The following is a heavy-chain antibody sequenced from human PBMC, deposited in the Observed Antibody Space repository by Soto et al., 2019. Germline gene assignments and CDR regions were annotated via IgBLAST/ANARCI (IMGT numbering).Heavy chain of an antibody. J-gene: IGHJ6*02. CDR3: ASAYDFWSGYVTGDYYYYGMDV. CDR2: IYYSGST. CDR1: GGSISSSSYY. V-gene: IGHV4-39*01. D-gene: IGHD3-3*01. Sequence: SETLSLTCTVSGGSISSSSYYWGWIRQPPGKGLEWIGSIYYSGSTYYNPSLKSRVTISVDTSKNQFSLKLSSVTAADTAVYYCASAYDFWSGYVTGDYYYYGMDVWGQGTTVTVS.